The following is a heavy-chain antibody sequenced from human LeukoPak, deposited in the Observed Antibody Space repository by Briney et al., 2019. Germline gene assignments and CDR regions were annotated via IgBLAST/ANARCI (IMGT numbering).Heavy chain of an antibody. CDR2: INWNGGST. CDR1: GFTFDDYG. J-gene: IGHJ5*02. V-gene: IGHV3-20*04. Sequence: PGGSLRLSCAASGFTFDDYGMSWVRQAPGKGLEWVSGINWNGGSTGYADSVKGRFTISRDNAKNSLYLQMNSLRAEDTALYYCAREGVTMIVVDGFDPWGQGTLVTVSS. D-gene: IGHD3-22*01. CDR3: AREGVTMIVVDGFDP.